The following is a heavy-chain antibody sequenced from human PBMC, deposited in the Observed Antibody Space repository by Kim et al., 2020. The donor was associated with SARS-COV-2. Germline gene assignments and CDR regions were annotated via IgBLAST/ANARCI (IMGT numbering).Heavy chain of an antibody. J-gene: IGHJ6*02. CDR2: IYYSGST. CDR1: GGSISSSSYY. D-gene: IGHD5-12*01. Sequence: SETLSLTCTVSGGSISSSSYYWGWIRQPPGKGREWIGSIYYSGSTYYNPSLKSRVTISVDTSKNQFSLKLSSVTAADTAVYYCARGEGDGYGYYYGMDVWGQGTTV. CDR3: ARGEGDGYGYYYGMDV. V-gene: IGHV4-39*07.